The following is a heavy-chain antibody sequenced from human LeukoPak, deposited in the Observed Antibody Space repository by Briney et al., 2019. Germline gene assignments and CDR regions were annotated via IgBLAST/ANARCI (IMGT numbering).Heavy chain of an antibody. CDR1: GFTFSSYG. J-gene: IGHJ4*02. CDR2: IRYDGSDK. D-gene: IGHD3-22*01. Sequence: PGGSLRLSCAASGFTFSSYGMHWVRQAPGKGLEWVAFIRYDGSDKYYADSVKGRFTISRDNAKNSLYLQMNSLRAEDTAVYYCARGTLYYYDSSGYPQDYWGQGTLVTVSS. CDR3: ARGTLYYYDSSGYPQDY. V-gene: IGHV3-30*02.